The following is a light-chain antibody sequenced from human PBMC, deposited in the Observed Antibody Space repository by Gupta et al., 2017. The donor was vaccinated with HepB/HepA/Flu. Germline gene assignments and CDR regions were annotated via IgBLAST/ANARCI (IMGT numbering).Light chain of an antibody. CDR2: RNN. CDR1: SSNIGSNY. V-gene: IGLV1-47*01. Sequence: QSVLTQPPSASGTPGQRVTISCSGSSSNIGSNYVYWYQQLPGTAPKLLIYRNNDRASGVPDRFSGSKYGASVSLAISGLQAEDEADYYCAAWDDSLSGYVFGTGTKVTVL. CDR3: AAWDDSLSGYV. J-gene: IGLJ1*01.